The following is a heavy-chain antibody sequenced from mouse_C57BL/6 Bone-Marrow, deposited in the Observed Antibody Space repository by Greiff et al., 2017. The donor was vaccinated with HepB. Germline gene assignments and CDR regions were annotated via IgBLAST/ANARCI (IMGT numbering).Heavy chain of an antibody. CDR2: ISSGSSTI. J-gene: IGHJ2*01. D-gene: IGHD4-1*01. CDR1: GFTFSDYG. Sequence: EVQGVESGGGLVKPGGSLKLSCAASGFTFSDYGMHWVRQAPEKGLEGVAYISSGSSTIYYADTVKGRFTISRDNAKNTLFLQMTSLRSEDTAMYYCARRTVTGPFDYWGQGTTLTVSS. V-gene: IGHV5-17*01. CDR3: ARRTVTGPFDY.